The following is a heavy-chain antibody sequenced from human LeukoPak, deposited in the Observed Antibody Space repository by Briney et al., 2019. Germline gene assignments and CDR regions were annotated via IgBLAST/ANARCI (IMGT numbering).Heavy chain of an antibody. J-gene: IGHJ6*02. CDR3: ARPYKRQLVHNYYYAMDV. D-gene: IGHD1-1*01. Sequence: ASVKVSCKASGGTFSTFAISWVRQAPGRGLEWLGGIIPVFTTTHYAQKFQGRVTITADESTNTVYMELSSLRSDDTAVYYCARPYKRQLVHNYYYAMDVWGQGTTVTVSS. CDR2: IIPVFTTT. CDR1: GGTFSTFA. V-gene: IGHV1-69*01.